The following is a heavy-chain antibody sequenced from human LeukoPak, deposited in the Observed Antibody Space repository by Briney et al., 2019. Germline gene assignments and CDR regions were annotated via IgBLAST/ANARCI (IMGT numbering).Heavy chain of an antibody. V-gene: IGHV3-15*01. CDR2: IKSETDGGTI. Sequence: GGSLRLSCAASGFTFSNAWMSWVRQAPGKGLEWIVRIKSETDGGTIDYAAPVKGRFTISRDDSKDTLYLQMNTLETEDTAVYYCTSSYTGCWYGPFDYWGQGTLVTVSS. CDR3: TSSYTGCWYGPFDY. D-gene: IGHD6-13*01. J-gene: IGHJ4*02. CDR1: GFTFSNAW.